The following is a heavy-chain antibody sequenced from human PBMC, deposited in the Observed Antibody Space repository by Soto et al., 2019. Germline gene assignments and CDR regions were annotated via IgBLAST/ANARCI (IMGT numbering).Heavy chain of an antibody. CDR3: ASSMGDSRSRYDYGMDV. CDR1: GGTFSSYA. V-gene: IGHV1-69*06. J-gene: IGHJ6*02. D-gene: IGHD5-18*01. CDR2: IIPIFGTA. Sequence: QVQLVQSGAEVKKPGSSVKVSCKASGGTFSSYAISWVRQAPGQGLEWMGGIIPIFGTANYAQKFQGRVTITADKSTSTAYMELSSLRSEDTAVYYCASSMGDSRSRYDYGMDVWGQGTTVTVSS.